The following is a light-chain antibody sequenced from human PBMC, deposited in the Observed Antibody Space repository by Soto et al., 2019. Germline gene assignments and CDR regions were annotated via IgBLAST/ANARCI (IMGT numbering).Light chain of an antibody. CDR1: QGISTW. CDR2: KAS. J-gene: IGKJ1*01. CDR3: QQYNSYSPT. Sequence: DIQMTQSPSTLSASVGDRVTITCRASQGISTWLAWYQQEPGKAPKLLIHKASSLQSGVPSRFSGSGSGTDFTLTISSLHPDDFANYYCQQYNSYSPTFGQGTKVDIK. V-gene: IGKV1-5*03.